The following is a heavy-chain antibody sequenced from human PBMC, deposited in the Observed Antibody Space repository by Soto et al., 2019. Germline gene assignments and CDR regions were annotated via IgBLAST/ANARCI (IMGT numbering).Heavy chain of an antibody. J-gene: IGHJ4*02. Sequence: GGSLRLSCAASGFTFDDYAMHWVRQAPGKGLEWVSGISWNSGSIGYADSVKGRFTISRDNAKNSLYLQMNSLRAEDTALYYCAKEGDPRGLELSMADFDYWGQGTLVTVSS. CDR3: AKEGDPRGLELSMADFDY. D-gene: IGHD1-7*01. CDR1: GFTFDDYA. CDR2: ISWNSGSI. V-gene: IGHV3-9*01.